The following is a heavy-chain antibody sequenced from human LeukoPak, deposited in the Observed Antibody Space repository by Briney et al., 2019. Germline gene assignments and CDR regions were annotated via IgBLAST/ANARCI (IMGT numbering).Heavy chain of an antibody. J-gene: IGHJ4*01. V-gene: IGHV4-59*08. CDR1: GGSISSYY. Sequence: ETRSPTCTVSGGSISSYYSSWIRQPPGKGLEWIGYIYNSGATKYNPCPKIPVPISVDTSKNQISLKLSSVTAADTAVYYCARGARAGYNLEPFDNWG. CDR2: IYNSGAT. D-gene: IGHD5-24*01. CDR3: ARGARAGYNLEPFDN.